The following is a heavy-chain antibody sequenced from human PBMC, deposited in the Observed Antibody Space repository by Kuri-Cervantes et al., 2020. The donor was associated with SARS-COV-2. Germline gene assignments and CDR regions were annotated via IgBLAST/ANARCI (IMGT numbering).Heavy chain of an antibody. V-gene: IGHV3-30*18. D-gene: IGHD2/OR15-2a*01. CDR2: ISYEGSNK. J-gene: IGHJ5*02. CDR3: AKSRGPFSLSVSLSFLDP. CDR1: GLSINNYD. Sequence: GGSLRLSCAVSGLSINNYDMHWVRQAQGKGPEWVAVISYEGSNKHYSDSVKGRFTISRDNSKSMVYLQINSLRPEDTATYYCAKSRGPFSLSVSLSFLDPWGRGTLVTVSS.